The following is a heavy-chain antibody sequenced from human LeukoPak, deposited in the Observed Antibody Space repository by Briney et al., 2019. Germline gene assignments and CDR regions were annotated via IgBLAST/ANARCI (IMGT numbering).Heavy chain of an antibody. J-gene: IGHJ4*02. CDR1: GGTFRTYA. Sequence: ASVPVSCKASGGTFRTYAINWVRQAPGQGLEWMGGITPIFGTANYAQKFQGRVTITTDESTSTAYMELSSLRSEDTAVYYCARVFARSGEISGSYYYYWGQGTLVTVSS. D-gene: IGHD1-26*01. CDR3: ARVFARSGEISGSYYYY. CDR2: ITPIFGTA. V-gene: IGHV1-69*05.